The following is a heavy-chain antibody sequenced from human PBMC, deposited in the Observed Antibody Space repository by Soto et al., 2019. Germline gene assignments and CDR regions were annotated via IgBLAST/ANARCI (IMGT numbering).Heavy chain of an antibody. D-gene: IGHD1-7*01. V-gene: IGHV1-69*01. CDR1: GGTFSSYA. Sequence: QVQLVQSGAEVKKPGSSVKVSCKASGGTFSSYAISWVRQAPGQGLEWMGGIIPIFGTANYAQKFQGRVTITADESTSTAYMELSSLRSEDTAVYYCAGGLELYYYCYYGMDVWGQGTTVTVSS. CDR3: AGGLELYYYCYYGMDV. CDR2: IIPIFGTA. J-gene: IGHJ6*02.